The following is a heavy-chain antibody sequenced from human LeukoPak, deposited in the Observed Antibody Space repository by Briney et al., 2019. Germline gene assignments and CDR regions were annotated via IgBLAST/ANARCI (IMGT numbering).Heavy chain of an antibody. CDR2: MDPTGSQK. CDR3: AIWTSGNY. CDR1: QFTFNGSW. J-gene: IGHJ4*02. D-gene: IGHD1-1*01. Sequence: QSGGSLGLSCADSQFTFNGSWMNWARQAPGKGLEWVANMDPTGSQKRYVDSVKGRFTISKDNPGASLYLDMHSLRAEDTAIYYCAIWTSGNYWGQGTLVTVSS. V-gene: IGHV3-7*01.